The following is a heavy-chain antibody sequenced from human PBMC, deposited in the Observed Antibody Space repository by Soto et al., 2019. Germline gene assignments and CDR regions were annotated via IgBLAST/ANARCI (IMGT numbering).Heavy chain of an antibody. J-gene: IGHJ6*04. D-gene: IGHD3-22*01. Sequence: ASVKVSCKASGYTFTSYGISWVRQAPGQGLEWMGWLSAYNGNTNYAQKLQGRVTMTTDTSTSTAYMELRSLRSDDTAVYYCAFTINYYCCDSDGIDVWGRGTTDPVSS. CDR2: LSAYNGNT. V-gene: IGHV1-18*01. CDR1: GYTFTSYG. CDR3: AFTINYYCCDSDGIDV.